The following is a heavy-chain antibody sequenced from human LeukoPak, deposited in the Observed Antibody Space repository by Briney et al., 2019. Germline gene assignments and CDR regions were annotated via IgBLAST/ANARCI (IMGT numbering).Heavy chain of an antibody. D-gene: IGHD2-8*02. V-gene: IGHV5-51*01. CDR1: GYSFTSYW. J-gene: IGHJ5*02. Sequence: GESLKISCKGSGYSFTSYWIGWVRQMPGKGLEWMGIIYPGDSDTRYSLSFQGQVTISADKSISTAYLQWSSLKASDTAMYYCARLLRYCTGGSCSGGWFDPWGQGTLVTVSS. CDR3: ARLLRYCTGGSCSGGWFDP. CDR2: IYPGDSDT.